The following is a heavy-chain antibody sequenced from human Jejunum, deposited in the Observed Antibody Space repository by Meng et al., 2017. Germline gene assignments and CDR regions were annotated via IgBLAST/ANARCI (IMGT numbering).Heavy chain of an antibody. Sequence: GGSLRLSCEASGYSFATYWIAWVRQMPGKGLEWVGIIYCGDSETRYSPSFEGQVTISADTSISTAYLQWRSLKASDTAIYYYARDVGDGFGYAGLGYWGQGTLVTVSS. V-gene: IGHV5-51*01. D-gene: IGHD5-12*01. J-gene: IGHJ1*01. CDR3: ARDVGDGFGYAGLGY. CDR2: IYCGDSET. CDR1: GYSFATYW.